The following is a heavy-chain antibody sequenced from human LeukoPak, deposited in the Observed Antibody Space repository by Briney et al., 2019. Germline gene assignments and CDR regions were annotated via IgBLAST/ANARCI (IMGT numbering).Heavy chain of an antibody. CDR1: GGFTSPYK. D-gene: IGHD1-26*01. J-gene: IGHJ6*03. Sequence: SETLSLTCTVSGGFTSPYKWNWIRQPPGKGLEWIGYVYNSGSTNYNPSLQSRVTISVDTSKNQFSLKLTSVSAADTAVYYCARGFSGSYGPWYYYYMDVWGKGTTVTVSS. V-gene: IGHV4-59*08. CDR3: ARGFSGSYGPWYYYYMDV. CDR2: VYNSGST.